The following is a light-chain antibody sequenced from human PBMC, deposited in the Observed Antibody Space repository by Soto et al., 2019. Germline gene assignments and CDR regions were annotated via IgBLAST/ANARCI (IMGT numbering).Light chain of an antibody. Sequence: EIVWTQSPGTLSLSPGERATLSCSASQSVSSSHLAWYQQKPGQAPRLLIYGASNRATGIPDRFSGSGSGTDFTLTISRLEPEDFAVYYCQQYGSSPRTFGQGTRLEIK. CDR2: GAS. CDR3: QQYGSSPRT. CDR1: QSVSSSH. V-gene: IGKV3-20*01. J-gene: IGKJ5*01.